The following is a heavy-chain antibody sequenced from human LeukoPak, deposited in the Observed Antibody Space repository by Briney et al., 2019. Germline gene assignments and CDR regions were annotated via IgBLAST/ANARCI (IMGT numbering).Heavy chain of an antibody. V-gene: IGHV4-61*02. J-gene: IGHJ5*02. CDR3: AGLIRPGWFDP. CDR2: IYTSGNT. Sequence: SQTLSLTCTVSGGSISSGSYYWSWIRQPAGKGLEWIGRIYTSGNTDYNPSLKRRVTISVDTSKNQFSLKLSSVTAADTAVYYCAGLIRPGWFDPWGQGTLVTVSS. D-gene: IGHD1-14*01. CDR1: GGSISSGSYY.